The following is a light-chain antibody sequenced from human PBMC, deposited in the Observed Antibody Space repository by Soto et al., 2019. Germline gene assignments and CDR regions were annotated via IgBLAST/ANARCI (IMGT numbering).Light chain of an antibody. V-gene: IGKV1-5*03. CDR2: KAS. J-gene: IGKJ1*01. CDR3: QQYNRYWT. CDR1: QTISSW. Sequence: DIPLTQSPSTRSGSVGDRVTLTCRASQTISSWLAWYQQKPGKAPKLLIYKASTLKSGVPSRFSGSGSGTEFTLTISSLFPDDFATYYCQQYNRYWTFGQGTKVDI.